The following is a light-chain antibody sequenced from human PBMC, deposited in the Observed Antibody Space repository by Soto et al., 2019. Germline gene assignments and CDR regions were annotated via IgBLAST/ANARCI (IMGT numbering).Light chain of an antibody. CDR1: QAISNY. V-gene: IGKV1-33*01. J-gene: IGKJ3*01. CDR3: QQYDNLPFT. Sequence: DIQMTQSPSSLSASVGDRVTITCQASQAISNYLNWYQQIPGQAPKLLIYGASNLETGVPSRFSGSASGTDFSFTISSLQPEDIATYYCQQYDNLPFTFGPGTKVDIK. CDR2: GAS.